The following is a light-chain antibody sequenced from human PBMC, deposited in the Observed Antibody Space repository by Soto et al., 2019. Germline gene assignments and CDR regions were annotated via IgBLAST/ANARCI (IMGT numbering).Light chain of an antibody. J-gene: IGKJ4*01. Sequence: VLTQSPGTLSLSPGERATLFCRAGQSVSSGDLAWYQQKPGQAPMLLIYGASNRATGIPDRFSGSGSGTDFTLTISSLEPEDVAVYYCQHYRSSPLTFGGGTKVEIK. CDR2: GAS. CDR3: QHYRSSPLT. CDR1: QSVSSGD. V-gene: IGKV3-20*01.